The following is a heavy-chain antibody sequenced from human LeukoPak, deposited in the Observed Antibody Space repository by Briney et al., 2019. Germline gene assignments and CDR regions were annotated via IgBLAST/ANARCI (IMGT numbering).Heavy chain of an antibody. V-gene: IGHV1-2*02. CDR2: INPNSGGT. D-gene: IGHD3-22*01. CDR3: ARVLSSGYYAGDYYYGMDV. CDR1: GYTFTGYY. Sequence: GASVKVSCKASGYTFTGYYMHWVRQAPGQGLEWMGWINPNSGGTNCAQKFQGRVTMTRDTSISTAYMELSRLRSDDTAVYYCARVLSSGYYAGDYYYGMDVWGQGTTVTVSS. J-gene: IGHJ6*02.